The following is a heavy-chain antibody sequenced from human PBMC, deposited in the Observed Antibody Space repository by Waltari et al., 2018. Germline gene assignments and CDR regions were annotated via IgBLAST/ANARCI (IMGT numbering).Heavy chain of an antibody. Sequence: DVQLLESGGGLVQPGGSLRLSCAASGFPFSSYAMSWVRQARGKGLEWVSVISGSGDKKYYADSVKGRFTISRDNSKNTMYVQIDSLRAEDTAIYYCAATPRSGADYLIFDHWGQGTLVTVSS. D-gene: IGHD2-15*01. CDR1: GFPFSSYA. J-gene: IGHJ4*02. CDR3: AATPRSGADYLIFDH. CDR2: ISGSGDKK. V-gene: IGHV3-23*01.